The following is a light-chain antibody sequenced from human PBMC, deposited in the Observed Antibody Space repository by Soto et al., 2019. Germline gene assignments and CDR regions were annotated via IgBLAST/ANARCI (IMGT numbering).Light chain of an antibody. V-gene: IGKV3-20*01. CDR1: QSVSSRY. Sequence: EIVLTQSPGTLSLSPGERATLSCRASQSVSSRYLAWYQQKPGQAPRLLISGAFTRATGIPDRFSCSGSGTDFTLTISRLEPEDFAIYYCQQYGPSPQQYGTSPRLTFGGGTKVEIK. J-gene: IGKJ4*01. CDR2: GAF. CDR3: QQYGPSPQQYGTSPRLT.